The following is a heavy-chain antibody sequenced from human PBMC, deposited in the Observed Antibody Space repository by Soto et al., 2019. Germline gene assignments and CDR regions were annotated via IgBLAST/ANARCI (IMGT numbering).Heavy chain of an antibody. J-gene: IGHJ6*02. D-gene: IGHD3-10*01. CDR2: IYYSGST. CDR1: GYSVSSSDYY. Sequence: SETLSLTCSVSGYSVSSSDYYWAWIRQPPGKGLEWIGSIYYSGSTYYTPSLKSRVTISVDTSKTQFSLKLSSVTAADTAVYYCARQYGSGSYGYYYYGMDVWGQGTTVTVSS. V-gene: IGHV4-39*01. CDR3: ARQYGSGSYGYYYYGMDV.